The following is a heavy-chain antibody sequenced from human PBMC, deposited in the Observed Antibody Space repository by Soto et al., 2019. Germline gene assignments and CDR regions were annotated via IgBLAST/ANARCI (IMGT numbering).Heavy chain of an antibody. CDR2: ISPYNGDT. Sequence: QVQLVQSGAEVKKPGASVKVSCQASGYTFTNYGISWVRQAPGQGLEWVGWISPYNGDTRYAQNVQGRVTLTTDTSPSAAYMELRSLRSDDTALYYCARRGSNKWDEDFDFWGQGTLVTVSS. D-gene: IGHD2-15*01. J-gene: IGHJ4*02. V-gene: IGHV1-18*01. CDR1: GYTFTNYG. CDR3: ARRGSNKWDEDFDF.